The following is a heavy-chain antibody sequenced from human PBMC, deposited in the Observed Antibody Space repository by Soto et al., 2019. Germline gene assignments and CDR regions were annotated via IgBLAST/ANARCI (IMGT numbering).Heavy chain of an antibody. CDR1: GFTFSDYY. V-gene: IGHV3-11*01. D-gene: IGHD6-6*01. CDR2: ISSSGSTI. Sequence: QVQLVESEGGLVKPGGSLRLSCAASGFTFSDYYMSWISQAPGKGLEWVSYISSSGSTIYYADSVKGRFTISRDNAKNSLYLQMNSLRAEDTAVYYCARRGIAARPSHWYFDLWGRGTLVTVSS. J-gene: IGHJ2*01. CDR3: ARRGIAARPSHWYFDL.